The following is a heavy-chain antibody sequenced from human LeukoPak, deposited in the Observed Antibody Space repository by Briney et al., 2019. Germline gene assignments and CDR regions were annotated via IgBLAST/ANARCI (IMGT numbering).Heavy chain of an antibody. J-gene: IGHJ4*02. CDR2: IKEDGSEK. Sequence: GGSLRLSCAASGFTFSGYWMTWVPQAPGKGLEGVANIKEDGSEKYYVDSVKGRFTISRDNAKNSLYLQMNTLRGEDTALYYCSKAGDTNYYRHGDYWGQGTLVTVSS. D-gene: IGHD4-11*01. CDR3: SKAGDTNYYRHGDY. V-gene: IGHV3-7*03. CDR1: GFTFSGYW.